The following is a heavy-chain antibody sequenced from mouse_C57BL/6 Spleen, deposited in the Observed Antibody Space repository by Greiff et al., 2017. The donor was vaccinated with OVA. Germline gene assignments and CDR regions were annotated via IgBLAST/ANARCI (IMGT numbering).Heavy chain of an antibody. CDR3: ARGGTTGHFDY. V-gene: IGHV1-72*01. CDR1: GYTFPGYW. CDR2: INPNSGGP. J-gene: IGHJ2*01. Sequence: QFKLQQSGAGLVKPGASVKLSCKASGYTFPGYWMHWVNRSPGRGLGWFGRINPNSGGPKYNEKFKSKATLTVDKPSSTAYMQRSSLTSEYSAVYYCARGGTTGHFDYWGQGTTLTVSS. D-gene: IGHD1-1*01.